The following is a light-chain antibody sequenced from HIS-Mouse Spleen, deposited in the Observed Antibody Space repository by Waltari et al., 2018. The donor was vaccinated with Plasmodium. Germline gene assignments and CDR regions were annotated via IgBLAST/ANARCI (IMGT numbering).Light chain of an antibody. V-gene: IGKV3-15*01. J-gene: IGKJ3*01. Sequence: IVMTQSPATLSAPPGERATLSCRPSQGVSSNLAWYQQKPGQAPRLLIYGASTRATGSPARFSGSGSGTEFTLTISSLQSEDFAVYYCQQYNNWSFTFGPGTKVDIK. CDR3: QQYNNWSFT. CDR2: GAS. CDR1: QGVSSN.